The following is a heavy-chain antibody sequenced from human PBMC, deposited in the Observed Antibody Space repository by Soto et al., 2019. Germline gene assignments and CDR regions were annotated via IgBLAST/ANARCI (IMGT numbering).Heavy chain of an antibody. Sequence: GGSLRISCAACGFTFDDYAMHGVRQAPGKGLEWVSGISWNSGSIGYADSVKGRFTISRDNAKNSLYLQMNSLRAEDTALYYCARGADILTGYYDPPFGYLDYWGQGTLVTVSS. CDR3: ARGADILTGYYDPPFGYLDY. CDR2: ISWNSGSI. D-gene: IGHD3-9*01. V-gene: IGHV3-9*01. CDR1: GFTFDDYA. J-gene: IGHJ4*02.